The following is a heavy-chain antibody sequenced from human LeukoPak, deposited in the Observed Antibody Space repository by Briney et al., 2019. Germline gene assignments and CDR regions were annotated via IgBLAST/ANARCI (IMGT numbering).Heavy chain of an antibody. Sequence: PSETLSLTCTVSGGSISSYYWSWIRQPPGKGLEWIGYIYYSGSTNYNPSLKSRVTISVDTSKNQFSLKLSSVTAADTAVYYCARDSPRPDTAFGYWGQGTLVTVSS. CDR3: ARDSPRPDTAFGY. D-gene: IGHD5-18*01. V-gene: IGHV4-59*01. CDR1: GGSISSYY. J-gene: IGHJ4*02. CDR2: IYYSGST.